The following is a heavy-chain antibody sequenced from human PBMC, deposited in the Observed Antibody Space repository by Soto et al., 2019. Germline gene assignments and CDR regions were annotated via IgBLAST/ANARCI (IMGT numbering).Heavy chain of an antibody. Sequence: ASVKVSCKASGYTFTSYGISWVRQAPGQGLEWTGWISAYNGNTNYAQKLQGRVTMTTDTSTSTAYMELRSLRSDDTAVYYCAISRVVAATGYYYGMDVWGQGTTVTVSS. CDR1: GYTFTSYG. CDR3: AISRVVAATGYYYGMDV. D-gene: IGHD2-15*01. J-gene: IGHJ6*02. V-gene: IGHV1-18*01. CDR2: ISAYNGNT.